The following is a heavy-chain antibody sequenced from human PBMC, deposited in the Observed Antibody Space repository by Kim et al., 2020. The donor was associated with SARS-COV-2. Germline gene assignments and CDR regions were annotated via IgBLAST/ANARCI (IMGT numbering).Heavy chain of an antibody. CDR1: GYTFISYG. D-gene: IGHD3-10*01. J-gene: IGHJ4*02. CDR3: ARDPQITMVREGGGFDY. Sequence: ASVKVSCKASGYTFISYGISWVRQAPGQGLEWMGWISAYNGNTNYAQKLQGRVTMTTDTSTSTAYMELRSLRSDDTAVYYCARDPQITMVREGGGFDYWGQGTLVTVSS. CDR2: ISAYNGNT. V-gene: IGHV1-18*01.